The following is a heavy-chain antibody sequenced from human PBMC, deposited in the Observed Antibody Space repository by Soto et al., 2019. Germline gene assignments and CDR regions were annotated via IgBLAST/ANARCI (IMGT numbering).Heavy chain of an antibody. CDR2: IRQDGGEK. J-gene: IGHJ4*02. CDR3: ASEYGDHLKFFDY. V-gene: IGHV3-7*01. CDR1: EFTFSAYW. D-gene: IGHD4-17*01. Sequence: LRLSCATFEFTFSAYWMSWVRQAPGKGLEWVANIRQDGGEKYYVDPVKGRFTISRDNAKNSVYLQMNSLRVEDTAIYYCASEYGDHLKFFDYWGPGTLVTVSS.